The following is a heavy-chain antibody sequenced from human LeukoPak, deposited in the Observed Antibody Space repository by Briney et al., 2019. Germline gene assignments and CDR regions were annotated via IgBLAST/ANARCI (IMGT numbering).Heavy chain of an antibody. CDR2: FYSGGAT. Sequence: GGSLRLSCAASGLTVSSTYMSWVRQAPGKGLEWVSVFYSGGATYYADSVRGRFTISRDNSKNSLYLQMDSLRAEDTAVYYCAACGDGYNSFDYWGQGILVTLSS. D-gene: IGHD5-24*01. CDR3: AACGDGYNSFDY. CDR1: GLTVSSTY. J-gene: IGHJ4*02. V-gene: IGHV3-66*01.